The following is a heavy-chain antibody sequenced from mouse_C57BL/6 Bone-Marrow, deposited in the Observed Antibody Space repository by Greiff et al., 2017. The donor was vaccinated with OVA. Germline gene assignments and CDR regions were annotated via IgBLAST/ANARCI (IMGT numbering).Heavy chain of an antibody. CDR1: GYTFTDYY. CDR2: INPYNGGT. D-gene: IGHD2-1*01. V-gene: IGHV1-19*01. J-gene: IGHJ3*01. CDR3: ARYGNYEWFAY. Sequence: EVQLQQSGPVLVKPGASVKMSCKASGYTFTDYYMNWVKQSHGKSLEWIGVINPYNGGTSYNQKFKGKATLTVDKSSSTAYMELNSLTSEDSAVYYCARYGNYEWFAYWGQGTLVTVSA.